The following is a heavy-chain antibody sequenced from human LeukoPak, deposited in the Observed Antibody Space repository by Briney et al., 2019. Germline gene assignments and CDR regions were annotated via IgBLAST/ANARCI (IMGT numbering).Heavy chain of an antibody. J-gene: IGHJ6*04. V-gene: IGHV4-34*01. CDR3: ARTAVTTDYYYYGMDV. CDR1: GGSFSGYY. CDR2: INHSGST. D-gene: IGHD4-17*01. Sequence: SETLPLTCAVYGGSFSGYYWSWIRQPPGKGLEWIGEINHSGSTNYNPSLKSRVTISVDTSKNQFSLKLSSVTAADTAVYYCARTAVTTDYYYYGMDVWGKGTTVTVSS.